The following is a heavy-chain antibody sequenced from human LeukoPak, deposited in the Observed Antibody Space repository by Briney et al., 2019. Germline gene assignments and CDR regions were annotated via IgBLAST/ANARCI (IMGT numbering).Heavy chain of an antibody. V-gene: IGHV4-4*07. CDR2: IYTSGST. J-gene: IGHJ2*01. D-gene: IGHD6-19*01. CDR1: GGSISSYY. CDR3: ARDRQWLVRSWYFDL. Sequence: PSETLSLTCTVSGGSISSYYWSWIRQPPGKGLEWIGRIYTSGSTNYNPSLKSRVTMSVDTSKNQFSLKLSSVTAADTAVYYCARDRQWLVRSWYFDLWGRGTLVTVSS.